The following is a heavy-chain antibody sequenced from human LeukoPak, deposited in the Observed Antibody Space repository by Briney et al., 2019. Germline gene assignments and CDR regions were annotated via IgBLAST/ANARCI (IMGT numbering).Heavy chain of an antibody. D-gene: IGHD3-9*01. CDR3: ASQRGPTDWSPGYFDY. J-gene: IGHJ4*02. V-gene: IGHV3-21*01. CDR1: GFTFSSYS. CDR2: ISSSSSYI. Sequence: GGSLRLSCAASGFTFSSYSMNWVRQAPGKGLEWVSSISSSSSYIYYADSVKGRFTIYRDNAENSLYLQMDSLRAEDTAVYYCASQRGPTDWSPGYFDYWGQGTLVTVSS.